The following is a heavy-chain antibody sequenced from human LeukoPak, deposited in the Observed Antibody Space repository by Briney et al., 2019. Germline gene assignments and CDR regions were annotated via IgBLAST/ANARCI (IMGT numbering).Heavy chain of an antibody. D-gene: IGHD5-12*01. CDR2: IYYSGCT. V-gene: IGHV4-59*01. CDR3: ARGPVAAITHFDY. Sequence: KPSETLSLTCTVSGGSISSYYWSWIRQPPGKGLEWIGYIYYSGCTNYNPSLKSRVTISVDTSKNQFSLKLSSVTAADTAVYYCARGPVAAITHFDYWGQGTLVTVSS. CDR1: GGSISSYY. J-gene: IGHJ4*02.